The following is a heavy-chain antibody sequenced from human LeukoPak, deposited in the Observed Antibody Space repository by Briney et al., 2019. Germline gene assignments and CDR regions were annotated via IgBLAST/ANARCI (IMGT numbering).Heavy chain of an antibody. J-gene: IGHJ4*02. CDR2: ISSSGSTI. CDR1: GFTFSDYY. V-gene: IGHV3-11*01. Sequence: GGSLRLSCAASGFTFSDYYMSRIRQAPGEGLEWVSYISSSGSTIYYADSVKGRFTISRYNAKNSLYLQMNSLRAEDTAVYYCARGEYYYDSSGCHFDYWGQGTLVTVSS. D-gene: IGHD3-22*01. CDR3: ARGEYYYDSSGCHFDY.